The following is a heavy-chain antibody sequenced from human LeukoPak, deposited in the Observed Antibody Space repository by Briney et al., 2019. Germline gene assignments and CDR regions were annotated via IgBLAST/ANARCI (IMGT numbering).Heavy chain of an antibody. CDR3: ARSQSGSYSDAFDV. CDR2: IYPGDSDT. V-gene: IGHV5-51*01. J-gene: IGHJ3*01. D-gene: IGHD1-26*01. Sequence: GESLKLSCKGSGYTFTSYWIGWVRQMLGKGLEWMGIIYPGDSDTRYSPSFQGQVTISADKSISTAYLQWSSLKASDTAMFYCARSQSGSYSDAFDVWGQGTMVTVSS. CDR1: GYTFTSYW.